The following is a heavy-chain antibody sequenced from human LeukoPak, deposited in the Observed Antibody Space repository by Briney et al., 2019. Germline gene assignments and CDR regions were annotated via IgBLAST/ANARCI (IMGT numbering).Heavy chain of an antibody. CDR2: ISGPGGTT. J-gene: IGHJ5*02. CDR1: GFTFRSYA. V-gene: IGHV3-23*01. CDR3: AKAPWPGAVAGSQRGNWIDP. D-gene: IGHD6-13*01. Sequence: PWGSLRLSCAASGFTFRSYAMTWVRQAAGGGLDWVSTISGPGGTTYYAESVKGRFTVSRDNVKNTLSLHMNILTAEDTAVYYCAKAPWPGAVAGSQRGNWIDPWGQGTLVTVSS.